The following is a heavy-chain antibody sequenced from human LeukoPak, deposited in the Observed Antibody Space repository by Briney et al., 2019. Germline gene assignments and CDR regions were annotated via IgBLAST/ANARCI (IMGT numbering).Heavy chain of an antibody. CDR3: ASLGRMVRGVTS. CDR1: GGSISSGDYY. Sequence: PSQTLSLTCTVSGGSISSGDYYWSWIRQPPGKGLGWIGYIYYSGSTYYNPSLKSRVTISVDTSKNQFSLKLSSVTAADTAVYYCASLGRMVRGVTSWGQGTLVTVSS. J-gene: IGHJ5*02. D-gene: IGHD3-10*01. V-gene: IGHV4-30-4*01. CDR2: IYYSGST.